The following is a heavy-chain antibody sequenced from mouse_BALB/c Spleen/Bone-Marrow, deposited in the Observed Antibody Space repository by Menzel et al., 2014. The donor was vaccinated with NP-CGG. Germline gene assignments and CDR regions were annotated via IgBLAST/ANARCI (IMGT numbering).Heavy chain of an antibody. D-gene: IGHD3-3*01. CDR3: ARRDYYAMDY. CDR1: VFNIQHYY. J-gene: IGHJ4*01. CDR2: IDPEHRNS. V-gene: IGHV14-1*02. Sequence: EVQLQQSVAELVRPGALVTLSCKASVFNIQHYYLHWVKQRPEHPLEWIGWIDPEHRNSIYDPKFQGKVSITADTLCNTAVLQLSSLRSEDTAVYYCARRDYYAMDYWGQGTSVTVSS.